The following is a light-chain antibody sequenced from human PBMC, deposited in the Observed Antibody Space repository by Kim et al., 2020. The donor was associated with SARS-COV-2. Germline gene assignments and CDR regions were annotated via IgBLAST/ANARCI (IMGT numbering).Light chain of an antibody. V-gene: IGKV1-8*01. CDR1: QAINTY. CDR2: AAS. CDR3: QQYYSYPRT. Sequence: ASAGERVPITGRASQAINTYLAWYRQKPGKAPELLIYAASTLQSGVPSRFSGSGSGTDFTLTINCLQSEDFATYYCQQYYSYPRTFGLGTKVDIK. J-gene: IGKJ1*01.